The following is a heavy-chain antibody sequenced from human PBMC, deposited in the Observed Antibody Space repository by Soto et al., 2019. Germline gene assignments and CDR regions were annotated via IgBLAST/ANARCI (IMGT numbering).Heavy chain of an antibody. Sequence: SETLSLTCTVSGTSISSYYWSWIRQPPGKGLEWIANIHYSGTTNYNPSLASRVTLSVDTSKNQFSLKMTSVTAAGRAMYFCARYNSYAIDYWGRGTLVTVSS. CDR2: IHYSGTT. CDR1: GTSISSYY. V-gene: IGHV4-59*01. CDR3: ARYNSYAIDY. J-gene: IGHJ4*02. D-gene: IGHD2-8*01.